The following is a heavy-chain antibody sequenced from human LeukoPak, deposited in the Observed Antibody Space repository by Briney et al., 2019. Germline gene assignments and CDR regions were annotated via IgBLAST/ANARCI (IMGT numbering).Heavy chain of an antibody. Sequence: SVKISCKASGGTFSSYAISWVRQAPGQGLEWMGRIIPILGIANYAQKFQGRVTITADKSTSTAYMELSSLRSEDTAVYYCASMATGSNWGQGTLVTVSS. CDR1: GGTFSSYA. V-gene: IGHV1-69*04. CDR2: IIPILGIA. D-gene: IGHD5-12*01. CDR3: ASMATGSN. J-gene: IGHJ4*02.